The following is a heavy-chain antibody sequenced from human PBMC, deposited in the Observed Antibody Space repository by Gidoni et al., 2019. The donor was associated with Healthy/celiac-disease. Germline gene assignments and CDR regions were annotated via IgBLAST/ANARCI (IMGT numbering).Heavy chain of an antibody. CDR1: GFTFSSYD. V-gene: IGHV3-13*04. J-gene: IGHJ4*02. D-gene: IGHD6-13*01. CDR2: IGTAGDT. CDR3: ARVVSSSWYDY. Sequence: EVQLVESGGGLVQPGGSLRLSCAASGFTFSSYDMHWVRQATGKGLEWFSAIGTAGDTYYPGSVKGRFTISRENAKNSLYLQMNSRRAGDTAVYYCARVVSSSWYDYWGQGTLVTVSS.